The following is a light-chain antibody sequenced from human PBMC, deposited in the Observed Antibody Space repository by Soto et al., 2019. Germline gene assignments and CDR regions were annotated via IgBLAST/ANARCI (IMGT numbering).Light chain of an antibody. V-gene: IGLV2-8*01. Sequence: QSALTQPPSASGSPGQSVTISCTGTSSDVGGYNYVSWYQQHPGKAHKLMIYEVSKRPSGVPDRFSGSKSGNAASLTVSGLQAEDEADYYCSSYAGSNKLLFGGGTKLTVL. CDR1: SSDVGGYNY. J-gene: IGLJ2*01. CDR2: EVS. CDR3: SSYAGSNKLL.